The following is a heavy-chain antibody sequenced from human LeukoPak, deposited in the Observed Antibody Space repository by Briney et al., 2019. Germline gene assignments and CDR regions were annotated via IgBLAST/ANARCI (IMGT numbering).Heavy chain of an antibody. D-gene: IGHD2-2*01. V-gene: IGHV4-59*08. CDR1: GGSISSYY. CDR2: IYYTGST. CDR3: ARRTWVDY. J-gene: IGHJ4*02. Sequence: SETLSLTCTVSGGSISSYYWSRVRQPPGKGLEWIGYIYYTGSTNYNPSLKSRVTISVDTSKNQFSLKLSSVTAADTAVYYCARRTWVDYWGQGTLVTVPS.